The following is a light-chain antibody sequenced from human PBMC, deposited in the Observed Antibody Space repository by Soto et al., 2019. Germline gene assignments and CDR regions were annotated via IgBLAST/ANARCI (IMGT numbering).Light chain of an antibody. V-gene: IGKV1-33*01. Sequence: DIQMTQSPSSLSASVGGRVTITCQASQNINNYLNWYQQKPGRAPKLLIYDASNLEAGVPSRFRGSGSGTDFTFTISRLQPEDIATYYCQQYENLPTCGQGTRLQIK. CDR1: QNINNY. J-gene: IGKJ5*01. CDR3: QQYENLPT. CDR2: DAS.